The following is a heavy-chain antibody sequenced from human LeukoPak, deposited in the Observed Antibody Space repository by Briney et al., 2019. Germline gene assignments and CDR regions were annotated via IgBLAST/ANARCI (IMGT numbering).Heavy chain of an antibody. CDR1: GFTFSNAW. D-gene: IGHD3-10*01. J-gene: IGHJ6*03. CDR3: ARQGSGSSTPPCCMDV. V-gene: IGHV3-15*01. Sequence: GGSLRLSCAASGFTFSNAWMSWVRQAPGKGLEWVGRIKSKTDGGTTDYAAPVKGRFTISRDNSKNTLYLQMNSLRAEDTAVYYCARQGSGSSTPPCCMDVWGKGTTVTISS. CDR2: IKSKTDGGTT.